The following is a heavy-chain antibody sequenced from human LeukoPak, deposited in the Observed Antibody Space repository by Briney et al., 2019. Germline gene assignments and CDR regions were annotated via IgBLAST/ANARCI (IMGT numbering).Heavy chain of an antibody. J-gene: IGHJ4*02. CDR1: GGSISSYY. V-gene: IGHV4-39*01. D-gene: IGHD3-22*01. CDR2: MYSSGNT. CDR3: ARHTTYYYDI. Sequence: SETLSLTCTVSGGSISSYYWGWIRQPPGKGLEWIGTMYSSGNTYYNPSLKSRITISVDTSKNQFSLKLSSVTAADTAVYYCARHTTYYYDIWGQGTLVTVSS.